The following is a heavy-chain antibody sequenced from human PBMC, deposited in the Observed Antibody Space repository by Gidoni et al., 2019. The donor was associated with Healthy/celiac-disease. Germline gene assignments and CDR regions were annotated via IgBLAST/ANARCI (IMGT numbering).Heavy chain of an antibody. J-gene: IGHJ6*02. Sequence: QVQLQESGPGLVKPSQTLSLTCTVSGGSISSGDYYWSWIRQPPGKGLEWIGYIYYSGSTYYNPSLKSRVTISVDTSKNQFSLKLSSVTAADTAVYYCARDQGWLRRPYGMDVWGQGTTVTVSS. CDR2: IYYSGST. D-gene: IGHD5-12*01. CDR3: ARDQGWLRRPYGMDV. CDR1: GGSISSGDYY. V-gene: IGHV4-30-4*01.